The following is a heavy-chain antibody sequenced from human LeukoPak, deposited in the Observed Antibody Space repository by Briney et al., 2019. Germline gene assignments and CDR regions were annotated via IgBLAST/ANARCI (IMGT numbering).Heavy chain of an antibody. CDR1: GGSISSSSYY. J-gene: IGHJ4*02. V-gene: IGHV4-39*07. Sequence: ASETLSLTCSVSGGSISSSSYYWGWIRQPPGKGLEWIGSIYYSGSTYYNPSLKSRVTISVDTSKNQFSLKLSSVTAADTAVYYCARARGAAATGWGQGTLVTVSS. CDR2: IYYSGST. CDR3: ARARGAAATG. D-gene: IGHD1-1*01.